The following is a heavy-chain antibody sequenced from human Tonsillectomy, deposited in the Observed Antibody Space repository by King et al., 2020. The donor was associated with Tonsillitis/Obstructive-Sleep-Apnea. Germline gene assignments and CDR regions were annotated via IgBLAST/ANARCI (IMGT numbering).Heavy chain of an antibody. Sequence: VQLVESGGGLVQPGGSLRLSCAASGFTCSSYWMHWVRQAPGKGLVWVSRINSDGSSTSYADSVKGRFTTSRDNAKNTLYLQMNSLRAEDTAVYYCARDPSSSWSSDAFDIWGQGTLVTVSS. CDR2: INSDGSST. CDR3: ARDPSSSWSSDAFDI. CDR1: GFTCSSYW. D-gene: IGHD6-13*01. V-gene: IGHV3-74*01. J-gene: IGHJ3*02.